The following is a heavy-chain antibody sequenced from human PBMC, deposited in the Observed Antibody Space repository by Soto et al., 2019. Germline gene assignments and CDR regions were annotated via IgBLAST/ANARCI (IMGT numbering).Heavy chain of an antibody. V-gene: IGHV3-48*02. CDR1: GFTFSSYS. CDR2: ISSSSSTI. D-gene: IGHD1-26*01. Sequence: EVQLVESGGGLVQPGGSLRLSCAASGFTFSSYSMNWVRQAPGKGLEWVSYISSSSSTIYYADSVKGRFTISRDNAKNSLYLQMNSLRDEDTAVYYCAREPSGSPRLYYFDYWGQGTLVTVSS. J-gene: IGHJ4*02. CDR3: AREPSGSPRLYYFDY.